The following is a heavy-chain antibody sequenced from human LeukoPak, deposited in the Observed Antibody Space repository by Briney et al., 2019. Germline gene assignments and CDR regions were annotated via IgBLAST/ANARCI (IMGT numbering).Heavy chain of an antibody. CDR1: GYTFTGYW. J-gene: IGHJ5*02. Sequence: ASVKVSCKAFGYTFTGYWMHWVRQAPGQGPEWMGVISPSGGSTIYAQKFKGRVTLTRDMSTSTDYLELSSLRSEDTAVYYCARYSYGKYNWFDPWGQGTLVTVSS. CDR3: ARYSYGKYNWFDP. CDR2: ISPSGGST. V-gene: IGHV1-46*01. D-gene: IGHD5-18*01.